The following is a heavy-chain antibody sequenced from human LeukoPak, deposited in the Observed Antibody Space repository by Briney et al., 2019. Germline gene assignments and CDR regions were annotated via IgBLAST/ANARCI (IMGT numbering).Heavy chain of an antibody. CDR1: GFTFDDYG. V-gene: IGHV3-20*04. CDR2: INWNGGST. J-gene: IGHJ4*02. D-gene: IGHD6-13*01. Sequence: PGGSLRLSCAASGFTFDDYGMSWVRQAPGKGLEWVSGINWNGGSTGYADSVKGRFTISRDNAKNSLYLQVNSLRAEDTALYYCAREAQQLVRGGNIDYWGQGTLVTVSS. CDR3: AREAQQLVRGGNIDY.